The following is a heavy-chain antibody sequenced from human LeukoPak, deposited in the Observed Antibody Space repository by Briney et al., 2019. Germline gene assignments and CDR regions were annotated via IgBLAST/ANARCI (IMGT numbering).Heavy chain of an antibody. CDR2: IYSDNT. V-gene: IGHV3-66*02. CDR3: ARGGRQKGPYLDV. J-gene: IGHJ6*03. Sequence: PGGSLRLSCKVSGFTVSTNSMSWVRQAPGKGLEWVSFIYSDNTHYADSVKGRFTISRDNSKNTLYLQMNSLRAEDTAVYYCARGGRQKGPYLDVWGKGTTVTVSS. CDR1: GFTVSTNS.